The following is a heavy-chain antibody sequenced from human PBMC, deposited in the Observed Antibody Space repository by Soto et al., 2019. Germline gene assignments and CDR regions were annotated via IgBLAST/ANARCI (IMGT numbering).Heavy chain of an antibody. CDR2: IFHSGST. J-gene: IGHJ6*02. V-gene: IGHV4-30-4*01. CDR3: ARDRYYGSGTYYNFYSGMDV. Sequence: PSETLSLTCTVSGGSINSGDYYWTWARQPPGKGLEWIGNIFHSGSTYYTPSLQSRVTISLDTSKNHFSLKLSSVTPADTAVYYCARDRYYGSGTYYNFYSGMDVWGQGTTVTVSS. D-gene: IGHD3-10*01. CDR1: GGSINSGDYY.